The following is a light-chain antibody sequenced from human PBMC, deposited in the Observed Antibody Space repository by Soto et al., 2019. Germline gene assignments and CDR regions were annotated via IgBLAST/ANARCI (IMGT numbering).Light chain of an antibody. CDR3: QQYNMWPIT. Sequence: EIVMTQSPVTLSVSPGEGATLSCRASQTVGNNLAWYQQKPGQAPRLLIYGASTRASGIPATFSGSGSGTEFILTISSLQSEDFAVYYCQQYNMWPITFGQGTRLEI. V-gene: IGKV3-15*01. CDR2: GAS. CDR1: QTVGNN. J-gene: IGKJ5*01.